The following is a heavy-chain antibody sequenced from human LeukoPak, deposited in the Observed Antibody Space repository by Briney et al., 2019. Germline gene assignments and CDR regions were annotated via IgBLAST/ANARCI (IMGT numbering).Heavy chain of an antibody. J-gene: IGHJ4*02. D-gene: IGHD3-22*01. V-gene: IGHV3-21*01. CDR3: ARDSVSYYDGGLDY. Sequence: PGGSLRLSCAASGFTFSSYSMNWVRQAPGKGLEWFSPISSSSSYIYYADSVKGRFTISRDNAKNSLYLQMNSLRAEDTAVYYCARDSVSYYDGGLDYWGQGTLVTVSS. CDR2: ISSSSSYI. CDR1: GFTFSSYS.